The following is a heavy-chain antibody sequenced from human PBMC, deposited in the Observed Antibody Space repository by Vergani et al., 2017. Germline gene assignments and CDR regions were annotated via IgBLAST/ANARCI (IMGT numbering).Heavy chain of an antibody. Sequence: QVQLLQSGAEVEKPGASVMVSCKASGYTFTSYYMHWVRQAPGQGLEWMGIINPSGGSTSYAQKFQGRVTMTRDTSTSTVYMELSSLRSEDTAVYYCARDSRYCSSTSCYVGRDWFDPWGQGTLVTVSS. J-gene: IGHJ5*02. CDR2: INPSGGST. CDR1: GYTFTSYY. CDR3: ARDSRYCSSTSCYVGRDWFDP. V-gene: IGHV1-46*01. D-gene: IGHD2-2*01.